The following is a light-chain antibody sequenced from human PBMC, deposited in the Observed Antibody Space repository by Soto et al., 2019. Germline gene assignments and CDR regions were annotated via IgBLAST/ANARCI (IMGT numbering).Light chain of an antibody. CDR1: QSVSSSY. V-gene: IGKV3-20*01. CDR2: GAS. J-gene: IGKJ1*01. CDR3: QQYGNSPWT. Sequence: EIVLTQSPGTLSLSPGERATLSCRASQSVSSSYLAWYQQKPGQAPRLLIYGASSRATGIPDRFSDSGSGTDFTLTISRLEPEDFAVYYCQQYGNSPWTFGQGTKVEIK.